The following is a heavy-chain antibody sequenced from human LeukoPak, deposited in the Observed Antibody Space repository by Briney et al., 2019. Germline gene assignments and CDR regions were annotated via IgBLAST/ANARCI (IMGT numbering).Heavy chain of an antibody. CDR1: RFTFNRYS. Sequence: GGSLSLSCAASRFTFNRYSMSWVRQAPGKGLQWVSSISASGGGTHYASSVWGRFSISRDNSKDTVFLQMNGLRAEDTAIYYCAKWDENFYYMDVWGQGTTVTVSS. J-gene: IGHJ6*03. D-gene: IGHD1-26*01. V-gene: IGHV3-23*01. CDR2: ISASGGGT. CDR3: AKWDENFYYMDV.